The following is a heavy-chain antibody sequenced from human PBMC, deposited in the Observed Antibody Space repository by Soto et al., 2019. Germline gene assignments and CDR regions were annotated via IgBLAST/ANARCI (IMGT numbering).Heavy chain of an antibody. V-gene: IGHV5-51*01. D-gene: IGHD2-2*01. CDR2: IFPGDSET. J-gene: IGHJ5*02. Sequence: GESLKISCKASGYSFTNFWIAWVRQMPGKGLEWMGIIFPGDSETRYSPSFQGQVSISADKSTTTAYLQWSSLKASDSAIYYCARMRDLVVAPDAEKMSWFEPWGQGTLVTVSS. CDR1: GYSFTNFW. CDR3: ARMRDLVVAPDAEKMSWFEP.